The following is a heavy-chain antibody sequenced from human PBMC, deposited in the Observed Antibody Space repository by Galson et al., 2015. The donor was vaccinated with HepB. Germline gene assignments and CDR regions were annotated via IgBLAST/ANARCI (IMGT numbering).Heavy chain of an antibody. CDR2: INSDGSST. CDR3: VRGKDQLIPRFDY. Sequence: SLRLSCAVSGFTFSNYWMHWVRQAPGKGLVWVSRINSDGSSTRYADSVKGRFTISRDNAKNTLYLQMKSLRAEDTAVYYCVRGKDQLIPRFDYWGQRTLVTVSS. V-gene: IGHV3-74*01. J-gene: IGHJ4*02. CDR1: GFTFSNYW. D-gene: IGHD2-2*01.